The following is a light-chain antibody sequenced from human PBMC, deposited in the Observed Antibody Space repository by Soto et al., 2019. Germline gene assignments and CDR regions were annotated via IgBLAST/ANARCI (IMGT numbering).Light chain of an antibody. CDR1: QGIRND. CDR2: AAS. V-gene: IGKV1-6*01. CDR3: LQDYNYPWT. J-gene: IGKJ1*01. Sequence: AIPMTQSPSSLSASVGDRVTITCRASQGIRNDLGWYQQKPGKAPKLLIYAASSLQSGVPSRFSGSVSGTDFPLTISSLQPEDFATYYCLQDYNYPWTFGQGTKVEIK.